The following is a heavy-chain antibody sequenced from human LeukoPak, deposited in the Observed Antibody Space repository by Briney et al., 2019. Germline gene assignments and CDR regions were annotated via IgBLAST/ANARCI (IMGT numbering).Heavy chain of an antibody. CDR2: INPNSGNT. D-gene: IGHD2-8*01. Sequence: EASVKVSCKASGYSFTSYDIHWVRQATGEGLEWMGRINPNSGNTDLAQRFQGRVTMTSNTSLRTAYMELTSLRSEDTAVYYCASVIHHFTSPFQAFDVWGQGTRVIVSS. CDR3: ASVIHHFTSPFQAFDV. CDR1: GYSFTSYD. V-gene: IGHV1-8*01. J-gene: IGHJ3*01.